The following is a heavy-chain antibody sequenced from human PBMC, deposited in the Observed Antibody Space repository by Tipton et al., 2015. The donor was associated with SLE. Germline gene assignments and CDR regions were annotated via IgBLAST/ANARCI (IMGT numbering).Heavy chain of an antibody. D-gene: IGHD3-22*01. V-gene: IGHV4-34*01. Sequence: TLSLTCAVYGGSFSGYYWSWIRQPPGKGLEWIGEINHSGSTNYNPSLKSRVTISVDTSKNQFSLKLSSVTAADTAVYYCARGGFGVTMIVGDAFDIWGQGTMVTVSS. CDR2: INHSGST. CDR1: GGSFSGYY. J-gene: IGHJ3*02. CDR3: ARGGFGVTMIVGDAFDI.